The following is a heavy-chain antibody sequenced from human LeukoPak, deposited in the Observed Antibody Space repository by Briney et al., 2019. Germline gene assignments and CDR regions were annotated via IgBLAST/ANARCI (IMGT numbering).Heavy chain of an antibody. CDR3: ARDRYYSMDV. Sequence: PGGSLRLSCAASGFTFSSYWMHWVRQAPGKGLVWVSRFNSDGSNTIYAYSVKGRFTISRDNAKNTLYLQMNSLRAEDTAVYYCARDRYYSMDVWGQGTTVTVSS. J-gene: IGHJ6*02. CDR2: FNSDGSNT. V-gene: IGHV3-74*01. CDR1: GFTFSSYW.